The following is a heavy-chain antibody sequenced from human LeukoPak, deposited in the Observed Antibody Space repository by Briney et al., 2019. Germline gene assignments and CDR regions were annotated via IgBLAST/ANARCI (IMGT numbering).Heavy chain of an antibody. CDR2: MNPNSGNT. D-gene: IGHD6-13*01. V-gene: IGHV1-8*01. CDR1: GYTFTSYD. Sequence: ASVKASCKASGYTFTSYDINWVRQATGQGLEWMGWMNPNSGNTGYAQKFQGRVTMTRNTSISTAYMELSSLRSEDTAVYYCARGPTAAGTGTPEGNWFDPWGQGTLVTVSS. J-gene: IGHJ5*02. CDR3: ARGPTAAGTGTPEGNWFDP.